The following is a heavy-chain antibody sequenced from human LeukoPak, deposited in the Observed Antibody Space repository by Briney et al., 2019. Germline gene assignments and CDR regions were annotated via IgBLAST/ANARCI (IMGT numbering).Heavy chain of an antibody. D-gene: IGHD3-22*01. CDR2: IYYSGST. CDR1: GGSFSGYY. J-gene: IGHJ4*02. CDR3: AARNYYDSSGYNFDY. V-gene: IGHV4-31*11. Sequence: PSETLSLTCDVYGGSFSGYYWSWIRQHPGKGLEWIGYIYYSGSTYYNPSLKSRVTISVDTSKNQFSLKLSSVTAADTAVYYCAARNYYDSSGYNFDYWGQGTLVTVSS.